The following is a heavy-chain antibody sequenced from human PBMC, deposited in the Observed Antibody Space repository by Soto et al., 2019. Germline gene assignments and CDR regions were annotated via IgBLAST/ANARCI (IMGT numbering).Heavy chain of an antibody. CDR2: IYPGDSDT. V-gene: IGHV5-51*01. D-gene: IGHD1-26*01. Sequence: GESLKISCIGSGDSFTTYWISWVRQLPGKGLEWMGIIYPGDSDTIYSPSSQGQVTISADKSISTAYLQWNSLKASDTAMYYCARPPYSASYYYFDQRGQGTPFTISS. CDR1: GDSFTTYW. CDR3: ARPPYSASYYYFDQ. J-gene: IGHJ4*02.